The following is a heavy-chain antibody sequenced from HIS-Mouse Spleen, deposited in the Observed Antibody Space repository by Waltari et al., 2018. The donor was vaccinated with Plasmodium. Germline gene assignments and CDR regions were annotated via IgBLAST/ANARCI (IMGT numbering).Heavy chain of an antibody. CDR1: GFTFSSYA. CDR2: ISSNGGST. Sequence: EVQLVESGEGLVQPGGSLRLSCAASGFTFSSYAMHWVRQAPGQGLESVSAISSNGGSTYYADSVKGRFTISRDNSKNRLYLQMGSLRAEDMAVYYCARVSGSQGDFDYWGQGTLVTVSS. V-gene: IGHV3-64*02. D-gene: IGHD1-26*01. J-gene: IGHJ4*02. CDR3: ARVSGSQGDFDY.